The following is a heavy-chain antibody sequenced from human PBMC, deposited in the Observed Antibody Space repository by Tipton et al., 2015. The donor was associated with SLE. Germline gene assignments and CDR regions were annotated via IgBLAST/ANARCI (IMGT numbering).Heavy chain of an antibody. CDR2: MSHDVKNK. D-gene: IGHD5-24*01. J-gene: IGHJ3*02. CDR3: ARTEKFFDAFDM. Sequence: QLVQSGGGVVQSGRSLRLSCAASGFTFSSYALHWVRQAPGKGLEWVAVMSHDVKNKFYADSVKGRFTISRDNSKNTLYLQMSSLTSEDMATYYCARTEKFFDAFDMWGQGTVVTVSS. V-gene: IGHV3-30*04. CDR1: GFTFSSYA.